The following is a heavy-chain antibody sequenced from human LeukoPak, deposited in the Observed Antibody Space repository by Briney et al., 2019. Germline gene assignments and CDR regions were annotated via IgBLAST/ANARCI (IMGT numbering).Heavy chain of an antibody. CDR2: ISYDGSNK. CDR1: GFTFSSYW. J-gene: IGHJ5*02. D-gene: IGHD5-12*01. V-gene: IGHV3-30*18. CDR3: AKDYGRYSGYDYNWFDP. Sequence: TGGSLRLSCAASGFTFSSYWMSWVRQAPGKGLEWVAVISYDGSNKYYADSVKGRFTISRDNSKNTLYLQMNSLRAEDTAVYYCAKDYGRYSGYDYNWFDPWGQGTLVTVSS.